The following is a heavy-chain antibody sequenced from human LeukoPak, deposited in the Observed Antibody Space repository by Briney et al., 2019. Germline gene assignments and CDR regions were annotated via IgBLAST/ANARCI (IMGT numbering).Heavy chain of an antibody. D-gene: IGHD6-25*01. V-gene: IGHV3-23*01. CDR2: ISSTGGAT. Sequence: GGSLGLSCAASGFTFSTYDMSWVRQAPGKGLEWVSSISSTGGATHYADSVKGRFSISRDNSENTLYFQMNSLRAEDTAVYFCAKHRAARTAPDAFDIRGQGTTVTVS. CDR1: GFTFSTYD. J-gene: IGHJ3*02. CDR3: AKHRAARTAPDAFDI.